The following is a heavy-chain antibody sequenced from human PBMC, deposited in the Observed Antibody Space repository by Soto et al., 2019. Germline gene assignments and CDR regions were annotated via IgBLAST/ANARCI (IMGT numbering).Heavy chain of an antibody. D-gene: IGHD3-3*01. CDR3: ARGGVSTRTFDY. CDR1: GYNFAGYW. Sequence: PGESLKISCKGSGYNFAGYWIAWVRQMPGKGLELMGIIYPSDSDTRYRPSFQGQVTISADKSISSAYLQWSSLRASDTAMYYCARGGVSTRTFDYWRQRTPVTVPS. J-gene: IGHJ4*02. CDR2: IYPSDSDT. V-gene: IGHV5-51*01.